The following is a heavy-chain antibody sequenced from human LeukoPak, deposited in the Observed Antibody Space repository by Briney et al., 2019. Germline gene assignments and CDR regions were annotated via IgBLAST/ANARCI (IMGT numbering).Heavy chain of an antibody. Sequence: PSETLSLTCTVSGGSISSYYWSWIRQPPGKGLEWIGYIYYSGSTNYNPSLKSRVTISVDTSKNQFSLKLSSVTAADTAVYYCARHSFMVSNWFDPWGQGTLVTVSS. V-gene: IGHV4-59*08. CDR1: GGSISSYY. CDR3: ARHSFMVSNWFDP. D-gene: IGHD3-10*01. CDR2: IYYSGST. J-gene: IGHJ5*02.